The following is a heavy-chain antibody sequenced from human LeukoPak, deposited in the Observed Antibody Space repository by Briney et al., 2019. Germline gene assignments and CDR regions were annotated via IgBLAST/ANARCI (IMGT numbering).Heavy chain of an antibody. J-gene: IGHJ6*03. CDR2: IIPIFGTA. CDR3: ARGGYYGSGSYYNLYYMDV. V-gene: IGHV1-69*05. D-gene: IGHD3-10*01. CDR1: GGTFSSYA. Sequence: GSSVKVPCKASGGTFSSYAISWVRQAPGQGLEWMGRIIPIFGTANYAQKFQGRVTITTDESTSTAYMELSSLRSEDTAVYYCARGGYYGSGSYYNLYYMDVWGKGTTVTVSS.